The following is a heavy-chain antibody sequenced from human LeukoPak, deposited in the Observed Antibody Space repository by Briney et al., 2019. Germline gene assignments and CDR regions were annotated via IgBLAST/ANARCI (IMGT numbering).Heavy chain of an antibody. CDR1: GYTFTSYG. J-gene: IGHJ6*02. CDR3: ARDGNIVVVPAAIQDYYYYGMDV. CDR2: ISVYNGNT. D-gene: IGHD2-2*02. V-gene: IGHV1-18*01. Sequence: ASVRVSCKASGYTFTSYGISWVRQAPGQGLEWMGWISVYNGNTNYAQKLQGRVTMTTDTSTSTAYMELRSLRSDDTAVYYCARDGNIVVVPAAIQDYYYYGMDVWGQGTTVTVSS.